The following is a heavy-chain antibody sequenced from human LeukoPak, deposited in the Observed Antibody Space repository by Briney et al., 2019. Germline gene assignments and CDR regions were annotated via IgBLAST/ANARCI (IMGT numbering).Heavy chain of an antibody. CDR2: ISSSGSTI. CDR1: GFTFSDYY. D-gene: IGHD3-22*01. V-gene: IGHV3-11*04. Sequence: PGGSLRLSCAASGFTFSDYYMSWIRQAPGKGLEWVSYISSSGSTIYHADSVKGRFTVSRDNAKNSLYLQMNSLRAEDTAVYYCARKNYYDSSVAFDIWGQGTMVTVSS. J-gene: IGHJ3*02. CDR3: ARKNYYDSSVAFDI.